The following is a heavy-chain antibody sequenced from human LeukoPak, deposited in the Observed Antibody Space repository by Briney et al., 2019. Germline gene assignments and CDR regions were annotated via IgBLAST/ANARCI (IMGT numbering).Heavy chain of an antibody. CDR1: GDSISSSNSY. J-gene: IGHJ4*02. CDR2: IYYSGNT. D-gene: IGHD3/OR15-3a*01. CDR3: ARQTGSGLFILP. V-gene: IGHV4-39*01. Sequence: SETLSLTCTVSGDSISSSNSYWGWIRQPPGKGLEWIGSIYYSGNTYYNASLKSRVTISVDTSKNQFSLKLTSVTAADTAVYYCARQTGSGLFILPGGQGTLVTVSS.